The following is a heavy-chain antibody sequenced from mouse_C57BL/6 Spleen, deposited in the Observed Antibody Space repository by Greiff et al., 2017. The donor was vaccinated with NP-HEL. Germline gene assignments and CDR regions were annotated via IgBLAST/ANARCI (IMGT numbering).Heavy chain of an antibody. Sequence: QVQLQQPGTELVKPGASVKLSCKASGYTFTSYWMHWVKQRPGQGLEWIGEIDPSDSYTNYNQKFKGKSTLTVDKSSSTAYMQLSSLTSEDSAVYYCARQLYYFDYWGQGTTLTVSS. J-gene: IGHJ2*01. CDR3: ARQLYYFDY. V-gene: IGHV1-69*01. D-gene: IGHD3-1*01. CDR1: GYTFTSYW. CDR2: IDPSDSYT.